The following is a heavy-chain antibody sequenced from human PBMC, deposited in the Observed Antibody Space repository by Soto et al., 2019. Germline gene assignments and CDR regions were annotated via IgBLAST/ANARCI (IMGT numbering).Heavy chain of an antibody. CDR2: INHSGST. CDR3: ARKIGSGWYPGSAGDFDY. V-gene: IGHV4-34*01. Sequence: SETLSLTCAVYGGSFSGYYWSWIRQPPGKGLEWIGEINHSGSTNYNPSLKSRVTISVDTSKNQFSLKLSSVTAADTAVYYCARKIGSGWYPGSAGDFDYWGQGTLVTVSS. J-gene: IGHJ4*02. CDR1: GGSFSGYY. D-gene: IGHD6-19*01.